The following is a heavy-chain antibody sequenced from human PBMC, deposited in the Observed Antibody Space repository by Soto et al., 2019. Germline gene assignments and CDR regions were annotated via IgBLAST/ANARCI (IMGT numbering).Heavy chain of an antibody. Sequence: QVQLVQSGAEVKKPGASVKVSCKASGYTFTSDGISWVRQAPGQGLEWMGWISAYNGNTNYAQKLQGRVTMTTDTSTSTAYVELRSLRSDDTAVYYCARIRGPPQGGRWCDPLGQGTLVTVSS. V-gene: IGHV1-18*01. J-gene: IGHJ5*02. D-gene: IGHD3-16*01. CDR2: ISAYNGNT. CDR1: GYTFTSDG. CDR3: ARIRGPPQGGRWCDP.